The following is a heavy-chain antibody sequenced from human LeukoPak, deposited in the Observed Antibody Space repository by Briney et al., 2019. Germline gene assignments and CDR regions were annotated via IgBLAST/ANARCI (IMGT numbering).Heavy chain of an antibody. CDR3: TRVTTVAASDFDY. J-gene: IGHJ4*02. V-gene: IGHV3-73*01. D-gene: IGHD6-19*01. CDR1: GFTFSGSA. Sequence: GGSLRLSCAASGFTFSGSAIHWVRQASGKGVEWVGRIRSKADNYATEYVASVKGRFIISRDDSKNTTFLQMNSLKTEDTAVYYCTRVTTVAASDFDYWGQGTQVTVSA. CDR2: IRSKADNYAT.